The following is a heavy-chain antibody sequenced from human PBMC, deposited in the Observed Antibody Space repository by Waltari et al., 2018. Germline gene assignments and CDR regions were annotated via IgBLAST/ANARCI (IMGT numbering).Heavy chain of an antibody. CDR2: IYHSGST. CDR1: GYSISSGYY. CDR3: ARDVAGIAVAGAAFDI. D-gene: IGHD6-19*01. J-gene: IGHJ3*02. V-gene: IGHV4-38-2*02. Sequence: QVQLQESGPGLVKPSETLSLTCAVSGYSISSGYYWGWIRQPPGKGLEWIGSIYHSGSTYYTPSLKSRVTISVDTSKNQFSLKLSSVTAADTAVYYCARDVAGIAVAGAAFDIWGQGTMVTVSS.